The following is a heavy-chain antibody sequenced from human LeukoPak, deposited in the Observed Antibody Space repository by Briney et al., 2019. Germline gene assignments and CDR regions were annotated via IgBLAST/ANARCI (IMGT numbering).Heavy chain of an antibody. CDR2: ISGSGGST. Sequence: PGGSLRLSCAASGLTFSSYAMSWVRQAPGKGLEWVSAISGSGGSTYYADSVKGRFTISRDNSKNTLYLQMNSLRAEDTAVYYCARFTPSYDILTGSGMDVWGQGTTVTVSS. CDR1: GLTFSSYA. J-gene: IGHJ6*02. D-gene: IGHD3-9*01. V-gene: IGHV3-23*01. CDR3: ARFTPSYDILTGSGMDV.